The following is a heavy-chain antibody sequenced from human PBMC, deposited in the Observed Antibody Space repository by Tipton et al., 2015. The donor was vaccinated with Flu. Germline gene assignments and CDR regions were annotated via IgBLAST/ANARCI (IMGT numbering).Heavy chain of an antibody. J-gene: IGHJ5*02. D-gene: IGHD3-3*01. CDR3: ARDLTYYDFWSGYLDP. V-gene: IGHV4-59*01. CDR2: IYYSGST. Sequence: TLSLTCTVSGGSISSYYWSWIRQPPGKGLEWIGYIYYSGSTNYNPSLKSRVTISVDTSKNQFSLKLSSVTAADTAVYYCARDLTYYDFWSGYLDPWGQGTLVTVSS. CDR1: GGSISSYY.